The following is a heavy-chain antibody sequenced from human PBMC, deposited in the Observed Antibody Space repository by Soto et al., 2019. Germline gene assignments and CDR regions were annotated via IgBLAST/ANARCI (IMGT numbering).Heavy chain of an antibody. Sequence: SETLSLTCDVSGFSISSGYYWGWIRQPPGKGLEWIGSIYPSGNTYYTPSLKERLTVSLDTSRNQFSLRLASVTPADTALYLCARVSPYYTRPDDGFDYWGRGTLVTVSS. CDR3: ARVSPYYTRPDDGFDY. D-gene: IGHD6-6*01. J-gene: IGHJ4*02. CDR1: GFSISSGYY. V-gene: IGHV4-38-2*01. CDR2: IYPSGNT.